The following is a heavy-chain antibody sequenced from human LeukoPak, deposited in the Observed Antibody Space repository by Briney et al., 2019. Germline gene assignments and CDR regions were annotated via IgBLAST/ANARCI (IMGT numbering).Heavy chain of an antibody. CDR2: IKQDGSEK. CDR3: ARERLGFGVVIYYFDY. CDR1: GFTFSSYA. V-gene: IGHV3-7*01. Sequence: GGSLRLSCAASGFTFSSYAMGWVRQAPGKGLEWVANIKQDGSEKYYVDSVKGRFTISRDNAKNSLYLQMNSLRAEDTAVYYCARERLGFGVVIYYFDYWGQGTLVTVSS. D-gene: IGHD3-3*01. J-gene: IGHJ4*02.